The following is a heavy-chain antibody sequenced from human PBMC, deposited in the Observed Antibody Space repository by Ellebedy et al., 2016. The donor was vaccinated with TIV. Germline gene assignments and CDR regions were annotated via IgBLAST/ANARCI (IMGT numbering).Heavy chain of an antibody. Sequence: GESLKISCAASGFTFSSFWLHWVRQAPGKGLMWVSGIKSDGSNTPYADSVKGRFTISRDNAKNTLYLQMHSLRAEDTALYYCTRGRYYGMDVWGQGTTVTVSS. V-gene: IGHV3-74*01. CDR1: GFTFSSFW. CDR3: TRGRYYGMDV. CDR2: IKSDGSNT. J-gene: IGHJ6*02.